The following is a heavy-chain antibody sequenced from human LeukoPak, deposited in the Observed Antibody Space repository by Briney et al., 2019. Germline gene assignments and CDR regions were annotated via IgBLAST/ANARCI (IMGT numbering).Heavy chain of an antibody. D-gene: IGHD5-24*01. Sequence: KASETLSLTCTVSGGSISSDDYYWSWIRQPPGKGLEWIGYIYYSGSTYYNPSLRSRVTISVDTSKNQFSLKLSSVTAADTAVYYCARHGEMATMSDYFDYWGQGTLVTVSS. J-gene: IGHJ4*02. V-gene: IGHV4-30-4*08. CDR3: ARHGEMATMSDYFDY. CDR1: GGSISSDDYY. CDR2: IYYSGST.